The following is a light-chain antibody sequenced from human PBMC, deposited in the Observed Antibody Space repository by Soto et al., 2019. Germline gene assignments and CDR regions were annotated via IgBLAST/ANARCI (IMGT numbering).Light chain of an antibody. V-gene: IGLV2-8*01. CDR1: SSDLGGYNY. CDR3: TAFAGRNTLL. CDR2: EVS. Sequence: QSALTQPPSASGSPGQSVTISCTGTSSDLGGYNYVSWYRQHPGKAPTLMIFEVSKRPSGVPDRFSGSKFGNTASLTVSGLKTEDEADYYCTAFAGRNTLLFGGGTQLTVL. J-gene: IGLJ3*02.